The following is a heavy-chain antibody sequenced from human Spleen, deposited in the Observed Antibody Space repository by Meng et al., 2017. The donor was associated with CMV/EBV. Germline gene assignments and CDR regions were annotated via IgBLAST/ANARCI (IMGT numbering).Heavy chain of an antibody. CDR2: IYNSGNT. V-gene: IGHV4-30-4*08. D-gene: IGHD6-19*01. Sequence: SETLSLTCTVSGGSISSGDYYWSWIRQPPGKGLEWIGYIYNSGNTYYNPSLKSRVTMSVDTSKKQFSLKLTSVTAADTAVYYCARVPYRSGPYYFDYWGQGTLVTVSS. CDR3: ARVPYRSGPYYFDY. CDR1: GGSISSGDYY. J-gene: IGHJ4*02.